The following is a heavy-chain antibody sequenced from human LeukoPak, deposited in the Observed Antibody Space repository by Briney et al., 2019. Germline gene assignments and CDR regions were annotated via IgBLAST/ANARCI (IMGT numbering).Heavy chain of an antibody. CDR2: INPNSGGT. D-gene: IGHD3-10*01. J-gene: IGHJ5*02. Sequence: GASVKVSCKSSGYTFTCYYMHWVRQAPGQGLEWMGWINPNSGGTNYAQKFQGRVTMTRDTSISTAYMELSRLRSDDTAVYYCARPQNIYGSGSYYTFDPWGQGTLVTVSS. CDR3: ARPQNIYGSGSYYTFDP. V-gene: IGHV1-2*02. CDR1: GYTFTCYY.